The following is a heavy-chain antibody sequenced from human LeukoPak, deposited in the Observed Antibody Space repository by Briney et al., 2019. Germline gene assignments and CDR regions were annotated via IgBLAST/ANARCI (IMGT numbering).Heavy chain of an antibody. D-gene: IGHD3-16*01. Sequence: SQTLSLTCTVSGGSISSGGYYWSWIRQPPGKGLEWIGYIYYSGSTNYNPSLKSRVTISVDTSKNQFSLRLSSVTAADTAVYYCARESETTLGGYYYGMDVWGQGTTVTVSS. J-gene: IGHJ6*02. CDR3: ARESETTLGGYYYGMDV. CDR1: GGSISSGGYY. CDR2: IYYSGST. V-gene: IGHV4-61*08.